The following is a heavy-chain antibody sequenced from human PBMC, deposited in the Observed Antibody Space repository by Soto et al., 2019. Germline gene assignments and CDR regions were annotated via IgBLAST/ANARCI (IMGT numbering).Heavy chain of an antibody. CDR2: TYWRSKWYK. CDR3: ARDESVVGESYFDY. J-gene: IGHJ4*02. CDR1: GDSVSSNSAA. V-gene: IGHV6-1*01. D-gene: IGHD2-15*01. Sequence: SETLSLTCAISGDSVSSNSAAWNWIRPSPSRGLEWMGRTYWRSKWYKDYAVSVKSRITINPDASKNQFSLQLNSVTPEDTAVYYCARDESVVGESYFDYWGQGTLVTVSS.